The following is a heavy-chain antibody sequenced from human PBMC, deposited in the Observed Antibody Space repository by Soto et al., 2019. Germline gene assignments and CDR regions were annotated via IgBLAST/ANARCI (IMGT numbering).Heavy chain of an antibody. CDR1: GGSISSYY. D-gene: IGHD2-2*02. CDR3: ARGGNIVVVPAAIYYYGMDV. V-gene: IGHV4-59*08. J-gene: IGHJ6*02. Sequence: QVQLQESGPGLVKPSETLSLTCTVSGGSISSYYWSWIRQPPGKGLEWIGYIYYSGSTNYNPSLKSRVTISVATSKNQFSLKLSSVTAADTAVYYCARGGNIVVVPAAIYYYGMDVWGQGTTVTV. CDR2: IYYSGST.